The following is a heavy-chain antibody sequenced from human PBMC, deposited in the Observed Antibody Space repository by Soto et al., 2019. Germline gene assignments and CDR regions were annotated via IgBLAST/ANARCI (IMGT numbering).Heavy chain of an antibody. J-gene: IGHJ5*02. CDR1: GGSISSGNSYS. Sequence: QLQLQESGSGLVKPSQTLSLTCAVSGGSISSGNSYSWSWIRQPPGKGLEWIGSISHSGSTSYNPYIKGRVTMSVDKSKNQFSLNLSSVTAADMAVYYCARAVAPYLGTWFDPWGQGTLVIVSS. V-gene: IGHV4-30-2*01. CDR2: ISHSGST. CDR3: ARAVAPYLGTWFDP. D-gene: IGHD3-16*01.